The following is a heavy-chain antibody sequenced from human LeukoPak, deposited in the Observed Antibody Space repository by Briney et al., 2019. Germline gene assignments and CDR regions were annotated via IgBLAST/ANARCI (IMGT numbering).Heavy chain of an antibody. V-gene: IGHV1-2*02. CDR1: GYTFTGYY. Sequence: ASVKVSCKASGYTFTGYYMHWVRQAPGQGLEWMGWINPNSGGTNYAQKFQGRVTMTRDTSISTAYMELSRLRSDDTAVYYCARGPYSSGWYEKGNWFDPWRQGTLVTVSS. CDR2: INPNSGGT. J-gene: IGHJ5*02. CDR3: ARGPYSSGWYEKGNWFDP. D-gene: IGHD6-19*01.